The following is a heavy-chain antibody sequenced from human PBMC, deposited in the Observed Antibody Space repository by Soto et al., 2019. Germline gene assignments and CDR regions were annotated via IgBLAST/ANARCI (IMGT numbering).Heavy chain of an antibody. J-gene: IGHJ6*02. CDR1: GYTFTGYY. Sequence: ASVKVSCKASGYTFTGYYMHWVRQAPGQGLEWMGWINPNSGGTNYAQKFQGWVTMTRDTSISTAYLELSRLRSDDTAVFYCARLGYYYGSGSYYSENPYYYHGMDVWGQGTTVTVSS. CDR3: ARLGYYYGSGSYYSENPYYYHGMDV. V-gene: IGHV1-2*04. D-gene: IGHD3-10*01. CDR2: INPNSGGT.